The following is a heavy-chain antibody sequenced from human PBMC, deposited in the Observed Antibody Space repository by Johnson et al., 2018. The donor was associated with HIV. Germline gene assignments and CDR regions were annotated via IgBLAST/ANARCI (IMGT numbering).Heavy chain of an antibody. Sequence: QLVESGGGLIQPGGSLRLSCAASGFTFSSYAMSWVRQSPGKGLEWVSGISWNSGSIGYADSVKGRFTISRDNAKNSLYLQMNSLRAEDTALYYCAKEGAAVIHFDIWGQGTMVTVSS. CDR2: ISWNSGSI. CDR1: GFTFSSYA. D-gene: IGHD6-13*01. V-gene: IGHV3-9*01. J-gene: IGHJ3*02. CDR3: AKEGAAVIHFDI.